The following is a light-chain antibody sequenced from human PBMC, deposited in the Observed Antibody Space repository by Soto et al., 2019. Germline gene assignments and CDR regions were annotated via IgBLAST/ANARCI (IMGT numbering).Light chain of an antibody. CDR2: DAS. V-gene: IGKV1-5*01. Sequence: DIQMTQSPSTRSATAGDRVTITCRASQSISSWLAWYQHKPGKAPKLLIYDASSLESGVPSRFSGSGSGTEFTLTISSLQPDDVATDYCQQYNSYSWTFGQGTKVDNK. J-gene: IGKJ1*01. CDR1: QSISSW. CDR3: QQYNSYSWT.